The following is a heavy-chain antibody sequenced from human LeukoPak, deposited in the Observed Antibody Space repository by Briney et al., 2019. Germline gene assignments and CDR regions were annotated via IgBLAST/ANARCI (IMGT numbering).Heavy chain of an antibody. Sequence: GGSVRLSCAASGFTFSSYAMSWVRQAPGKGLEWVSAFSGSGGSTYYADSVKGRFTISRDNSKNTLYLQMNSLRAEDTALYYRAKNQEPEYLGQGTLVTVSA. CDR1: GFTFSSYA. CDR3: AKNQEPEY. J-gene: IGHJ4*02. D-gene: IGHD1-14*01. CDR2: FSGSGGST. V-gene: IGHV3-23*01.